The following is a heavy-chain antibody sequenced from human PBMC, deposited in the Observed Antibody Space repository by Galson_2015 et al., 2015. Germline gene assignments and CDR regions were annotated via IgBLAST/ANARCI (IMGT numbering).Heavy chain of an antibody. V-gene: IGHV3-7*01. CDR3: ATYVRIWYYFDY. J-gene: IGHJ4*02. CDR1: RFVFSSYW. D-gene: IGHD6-13*01. Sequence: SLRLSCAASRFVFSSYWMSWVRQAPGKGLEWVANVKQDGSEKYYVDSVKGRFTISRDNAKNSLYLQMNSLRVEDTAIYYCATYVRIWYYFDYWGQGTLVTVSS. CDR2: VKQDGSEK.